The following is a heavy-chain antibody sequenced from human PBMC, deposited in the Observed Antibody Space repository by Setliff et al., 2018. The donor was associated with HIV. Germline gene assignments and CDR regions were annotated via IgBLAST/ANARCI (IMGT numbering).Heavy chain of an antibody. CDR2: INHSGST. CDR3: ASGEDSGTYGEPYDS. Sequence: LSLTCAVYGGSFSGYYWSWIRQPPGKGLEWIGEINHSGSTNYNPSLKSRVFISVDLSINQFSLKLHSVTAADTAVYYCASGEDSGTYGEPYDSWGQGALVTVSS. J-gene: IGHJ4*02. CDR1: GGSFSGYY. D-gene: IGHD1-26*01. V-gene: IGHV4-34*01.